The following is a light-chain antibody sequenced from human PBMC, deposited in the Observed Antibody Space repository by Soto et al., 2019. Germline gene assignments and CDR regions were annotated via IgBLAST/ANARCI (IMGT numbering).Light chain of an antibody. CDR1: SSNIENYY. CDR2: XXI. J-gene: IGLJ1*01. CDR3: GAWDSSLNVYV. V-gene: IGLV1-51*01. Sequence: QSVLTQPPSVSAAPGQKITISCSGTSSNIENYYVSWYXQXXGTXXXXXXXXXIKRPSGIPDRFSGSKSGTSATLAITGLQTGDEGDYSCGAWDSSLNVYVFGGGTKVTVL.